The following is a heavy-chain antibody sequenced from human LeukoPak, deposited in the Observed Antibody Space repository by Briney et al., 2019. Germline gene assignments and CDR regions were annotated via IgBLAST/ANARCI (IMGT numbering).Heavy chain of an antibody. J-gene: IGHJ4*02. CDR3: ARAGYSSGWLDY. CDR1: GGSISSYY. Sequence: KPSETLSLTCTVSGGSISSYYWSWIRQPPGKGLEWIGYIYYSGSTNYNPSLKSRVTISVDTSKNQFSLKLSSVTAADTAVYYCARAGYSSGWLDYWGQGTLVTVSS. D-gene: IGHD6-19*01. V-gene: IGHV4-59*01. CDR2: IYYSGST.